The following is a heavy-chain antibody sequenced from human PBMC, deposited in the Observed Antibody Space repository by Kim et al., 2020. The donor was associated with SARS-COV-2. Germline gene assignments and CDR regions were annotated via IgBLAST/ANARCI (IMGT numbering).Heavy chain of an antibody. V-gene: IGHV3-48*02. CDR3: TRDRVGEKRGDY. J-gene: IGHJ4*02. D-gene: IGHD3-10*01. CDR2: ITSSSSKT. Sequence: GGSLRLSCAASGFTFSSQDMSWVRQAPGKGLEWISFITSSSSKTAYADSVKGRFTISRDNAKNSLYLQMSSLRDDDTGIYYCTRDRVGEKRGDYRGQGTLVTVSS. CDR1: GFTFSSQD.